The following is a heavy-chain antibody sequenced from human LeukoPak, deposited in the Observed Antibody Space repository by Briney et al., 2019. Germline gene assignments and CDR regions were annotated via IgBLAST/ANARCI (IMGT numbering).Heavy chain of an antibody. CDR2: ISGSGGST. CDR3: AKHGRNIVVVPAAIGAFDI. CDR1: GFTFNSYA. V-gene: IGHV3-23*01. Sequence: PGGSLRLSCAASGFTFNSYAMSWVRQAPGKGLEWVSAISGSGGSTYYADSVKGRFTISRDNSKNTLYLQMNSLRAEDTAVYYCAKHGRNIVVVPAAIGAFDIWGQGTMVTVSS. J-gene: IGHJ3*02. D-gene: IGHD2-2*01.